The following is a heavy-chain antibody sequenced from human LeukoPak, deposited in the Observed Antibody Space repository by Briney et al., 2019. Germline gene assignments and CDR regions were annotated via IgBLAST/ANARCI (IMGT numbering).Heavy chain of an antibody. CDR3: ARESRDYVWGSYRHPRLDY. D-gene: IGHD3-16*02. V-gene: IGHV3-48*01. CDR1: GFTFSSDS. CDR2: ISSSSSTI. Sequence: PGGSLRLSCAASGFTFSSDSMNWVRQAPGKGLEWVSYISSSSSTIYYADSVKGRFTISRDNAKNSLYLQMNSLRAEDTAVYYCARESRDYVWGSYRHPRLDYWGQGTLVTVSS. J-gene: IGHJ4*02.